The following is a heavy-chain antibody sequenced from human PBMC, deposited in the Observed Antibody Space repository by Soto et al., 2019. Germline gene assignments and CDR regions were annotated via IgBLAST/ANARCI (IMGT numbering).Heavy chain of an antibody. Sequence: EVQLVESGGGLVQPGGSLRLSCAASGFTFSSYSMNWVRQAPGKGLEWVSYISSSSSTIYYADSVKGRFTISRDNAKNSLYLQMNSPRAEDTAVYYCARDPPHISGDYDLNWFDPWGQGTLVTVSS. CDR2: ISSSSSTI. D-gene: IGHD4-17*01. CDR1: GFTFSSYS. CDR3: ARDPPHISGDYDLNWFDP. J-gene: IGHJ5*02. V-gene: IGHV3-48*01.